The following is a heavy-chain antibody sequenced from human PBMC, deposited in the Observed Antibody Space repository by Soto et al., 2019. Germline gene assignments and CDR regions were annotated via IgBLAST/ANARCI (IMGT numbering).Heavy chain of an antibody. CDR1: GDSIKHYY. J-gene: IGHJ4*02. D-gene: IGHD2-2*01. CDR2: IYYTGST. CDR3: AKYRRTEEEGFTLDS. Sequence: SETLSLTCTVSGDSIKHYYWSWIRQPPGKRLEWIGYIYYTGSTTYNPSLESRVTMSVDTSKNQFSLKLSSVNAADTAVYYCAKYRRTEEEGFTLDSWGRGTLVTAPQ. V-gene: IGHV4-59*01.